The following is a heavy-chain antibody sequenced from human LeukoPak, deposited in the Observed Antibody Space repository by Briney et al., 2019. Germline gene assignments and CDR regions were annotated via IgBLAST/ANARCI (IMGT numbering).Heavy chain of an antibody. D-gene: IGHD3-10*01. J-gene: IGHJ4*02. Sequence: GESLKISCQASGYTFTTYWIGWVRQMPGKGLEWMGIIYPDDSDTRYSPSFQGQVTISADKSINTAYLQWSSLKASDTAVYYCARQRYFYGSGSLNFGYWGQGTLVTVSS. CDR1: GYTFTTYW. V-gene: IGHV5-51*01. CDR3: ARQRYFYGSGSLNFGY. CDR2: IYPDDSDT.